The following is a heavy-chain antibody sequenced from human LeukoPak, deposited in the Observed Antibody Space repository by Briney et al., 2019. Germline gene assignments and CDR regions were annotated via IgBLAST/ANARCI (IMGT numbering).Heavy chain of an antibody. CDR3: AKAHLAYGDYVFGGFDP. CDR1: GFTFDEYA. J-gene: IGHJ5*02. D-gene: IGHD4-17*01. V-gene: IGHV3-43*02. CDR2: ISGDGGST. Sequence: PGGSLRLSCAASGFTFDEYAMHWVRPAPGKGLEWVSLISGDGGSTYYADSVKGRFTISRDNSKNSLYLQMNSLRTEDTALYYCAKAHLAYGDYVFGGFDPWGQGTLVTVSS.